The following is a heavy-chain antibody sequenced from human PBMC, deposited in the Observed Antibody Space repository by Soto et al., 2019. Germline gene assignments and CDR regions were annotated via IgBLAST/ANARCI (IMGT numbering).Heavy chain of an antibody. V-gene: IGHV4-4*02. CDR3: ARVSGSYYYGMDV. Sequence: QVQLQESGPGLVKPSGTLSLTCAVSGGSISSSNWWSWVRQPPGKGLEWIGEIYHSGSTNYNPSLKSSVTISVDKSKNQFALKLTSVTAADTAVYYCARVSGSYYYGMDVWGQGTTVTVSS. CDR1: GGSISSSNW. CDR2: IYHSGST. J-gene: IGHJ6*02. D-gene: IGHD1-26*01.